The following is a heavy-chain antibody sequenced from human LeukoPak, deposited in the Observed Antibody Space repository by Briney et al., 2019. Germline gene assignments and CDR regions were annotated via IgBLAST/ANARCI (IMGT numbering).Heavy chain of an antibody. Sequence: GESLKISCKGSGYSFTSYWIGWVRLMPGKGLEWMGIIYPADSDIRHSPSFQGQVTISADKSINTAYLQWSSLKASDTAMYYCARQEYCSGGSCYTWFDSWGQGTLVTVSS. D-gene: IGHD2-15*01. CDR2: IYPADSDI. CDR3: ARQEYCSGGSCYTWFDS. J-gene: IGHJ5*01. CDR1: GYSFTSYW. V-gene: IGHV5-51*01.